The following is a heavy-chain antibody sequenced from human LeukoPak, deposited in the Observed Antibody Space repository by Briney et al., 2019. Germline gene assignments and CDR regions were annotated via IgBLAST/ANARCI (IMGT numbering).Heavy chain of an antibody. V-gene: IGHV4-59*08. CDR2: IYYSGST. CDR3: ARRDNSGYYNS. D-gene: IGHD3-22*01. Sequence: SETLSLTCTVSGGSISNYYWSWIRQPPGKGLEWIGYIYYSGSTNYNPSVKSRVTMSVDTSKNQLSLELSSVTAADTALYYCARRDNSGYYNSWGQGTLVTVSS. J-gene: IGHJ4*02. CDR1: GGSISNYY.